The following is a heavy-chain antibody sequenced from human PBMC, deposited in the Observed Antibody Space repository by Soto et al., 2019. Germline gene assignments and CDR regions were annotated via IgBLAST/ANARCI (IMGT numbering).Heavy chain of an antibody. V-gene: IGHV4-59*08. J-gene: IGHJ5*02. CDR1: GGSISSYY. D-gene: IGHD3-10*01. CDR3: ARRPMVRGVIAINWFDP. CDR2: IYYSGST. Sequence: SETLSLTCTVSGGSISSYYWSWIRQPPGKGLEWIGYIYYSGSTNYNPSLKSRVTISVDTSKNQFSLKLSSVTAADTAVYYCARRPMVRGVIAINWFDPWGQGTLVTVSS.